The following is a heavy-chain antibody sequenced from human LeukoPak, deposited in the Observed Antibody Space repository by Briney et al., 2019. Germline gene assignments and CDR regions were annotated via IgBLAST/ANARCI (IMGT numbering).Heavy chain of an antibody. D-gene: IGHD3-3*01. J-gene: IGHJ4*02. CDR1: GGSFSGYY. V-gene: IGHV4-34*01. CDR2: INHSGST. CDR3: ARTAYYNFWSGYSRHFDY. Sequence: SETLSLTCAVYGGSFSGYYWSWIRQPPGKGLEWIGEINHSGSTNYNPSLKSRVTISVDTSKNQFSLKLSSVTAADTAVYYCARTAYYNFWSGYSRHFDYWGQGTLVTVSS.